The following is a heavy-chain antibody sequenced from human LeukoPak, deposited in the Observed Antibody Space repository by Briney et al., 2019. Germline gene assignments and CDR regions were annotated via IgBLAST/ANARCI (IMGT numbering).Heavy chain of an antibody. CDR1: GFTFSTYA. V-gene: IGHV3-23*01. Sequence: GGSLRLSCAASGFTFSTYAMSWVRQAPGKGLEWVSTVSGSGGSTYYADSVKGRFTISRDNSKNSLYLQMNSLRAEDTAVYYCARDPGITMVRGVDYWGQGTLVTVSS. CDR3: ARDPGITMVRGVDY. D-gene: IGHD3-10*01. CDR2: VSGSGGST. J-gene: IGHJ4*02.